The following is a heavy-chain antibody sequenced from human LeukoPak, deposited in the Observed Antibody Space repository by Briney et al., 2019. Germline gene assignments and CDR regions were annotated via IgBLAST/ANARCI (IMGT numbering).Heavy chain of an antibody. V-gene: IGHV1-24*01. Sequence: SVNVSCNVSGKTLSDLSIHWLRQPPGKVREWLGASDPEDGETIYAQMFQGRVTMTQDTYIDTAYMELSSLRSQDTAVYYCVTGFTTMAVDYFDYWGQGTMVTVSS. J-gene: IGHJ4*02. D-gene: IGHD5-18*01. CDR2: SDPEDGET. CDR3: VTGFTTMAVDYFDY. CDR1: GKTLSDLS.